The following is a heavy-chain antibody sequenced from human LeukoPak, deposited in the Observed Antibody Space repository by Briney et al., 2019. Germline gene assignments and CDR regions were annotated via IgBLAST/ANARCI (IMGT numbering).Heavy chain of an antibody. D-gene: IGHD6-13*01. V-gene: IGHV4-59*01. J-gene: IGHJ4*02. Sequence: SETLSLTCTVSGGSISSYYWSWIRQPPGKGMGWIAYIYYSGSTNYSPSLKSRVPISVDTSKNQFSLKLSSVTAADTAVYYCARLYSSSLGRVFDYWGQGTLVTVSS. CDR3: ARLYSSSLGRVFDY. CDR1: GGSISSYY. CDR2: IYYSGST.